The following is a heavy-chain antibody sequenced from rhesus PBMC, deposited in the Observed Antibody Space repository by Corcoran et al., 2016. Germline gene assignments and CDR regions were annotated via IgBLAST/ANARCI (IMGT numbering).Heavy chain of an antibody. CDR1: GFTFSSYD. D-gene: IGHD6-25*01. V-gene: IGHV3S4*01. Sequence: EVQLVESGGGLVQPGGSLRLSCAASGFTFSSYDMSWVRQALGKGLELVSSISITGKTIYYSESVKCRFTIARDNAKNTLALQMNSLKTEDTAVYYCTGGTWSGSWNDWGQGVLVTVSS. CDR3: TGGTWSGSWND. CDR2: ISITGKTI. J-gene: IGHJ4*01.